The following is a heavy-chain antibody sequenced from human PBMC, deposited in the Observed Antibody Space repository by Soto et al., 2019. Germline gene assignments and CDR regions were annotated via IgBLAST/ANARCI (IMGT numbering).Heavy chain of an antibody. CDR3: ARGRLERASTQAGYCSGGSCYGRSLRFDP. Sequence: SVKVSCKASGGTFSSYAISWVRQAPGQGLEWMGGIIPIFGTANYAQKFQGRVTITADESTSTAYMELSSLRSEDTAVYYCARGRLERASTQAGYCSGGSCYGRSLRFDPWGQGTLVTVSS. CDR1: GGTFSSYA. J-gene: IGHJ5*02. D-gene: IGHD2-15*01. CDR2: IIPIFGTA. V-gene: IGHV1-69*13.